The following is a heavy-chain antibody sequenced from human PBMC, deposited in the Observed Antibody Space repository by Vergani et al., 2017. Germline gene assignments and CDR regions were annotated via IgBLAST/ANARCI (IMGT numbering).Heavy chain of an antibody. CDR3: TTTGWLRYYFDY. V-gene: IGHV3-15*01. CDR1: GFTFSNAW. J-gene: IGHJ4*02. CDR2: IKSKTDGGTA. D-gene: IGHD3-22*01. Sequence: VQLVESGGGLVKPGGSLRLSCAASGFTFSNAWMSWVRQAPGKGLEWVGRIKSKTDGGTADYVAPVKGRFTISRDDSKNTLFLQMNSLKTEDTALYYCTTTGWLRYYFDYWGQGTLVTVSS.